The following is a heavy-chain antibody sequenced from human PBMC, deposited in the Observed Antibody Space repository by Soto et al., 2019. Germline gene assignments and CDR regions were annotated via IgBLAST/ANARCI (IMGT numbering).Heavy chain of an antibody. Sequence: QVQLVQSGAEVKKPESSVKVSCKAPGGTFSTYAISWVRQAPGQGLEWMGGIIPMFGTANYAQRFQDRVTITADXSXNXXYMELSSLRSEDTAVYFCASGIQLWLRRINNGYSGWGQGTLVTVSS. V-gene: IGHV1-69*12. CDR3: ASGIQLWLRRINNGYSG. D-gene: IGHD5-18*01. CDR1: GGTFSTYA. CDR2: IIPMFGTA. J-gene: IGHJ4*02.